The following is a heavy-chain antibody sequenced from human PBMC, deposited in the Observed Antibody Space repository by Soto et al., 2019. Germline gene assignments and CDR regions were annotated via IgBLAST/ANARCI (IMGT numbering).Heavy chain of an antibody. V-gene: IGHV4-59*01. CDR1: GGPSSNFY. J-gene: IGHJ5*02. Sequence: GTLSLRSTVAGGPSSNFYWSWIRQPPGKGLEWIGYIYYSGSTNYNPSLKSRVTISVDTSKNQFSLKLSSVTAADTAVYYCATVPRPWGQGTLVTVSS. CDR2: IYYSGST. CDR3: ATVPRP.